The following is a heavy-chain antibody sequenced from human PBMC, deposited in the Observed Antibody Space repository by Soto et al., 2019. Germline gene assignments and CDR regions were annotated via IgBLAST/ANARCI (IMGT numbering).Heavy chain of an antibody. CDR3: ARDIAVAGGANWFDP. D-gene: IGHD6-19*01. V-gene: IGHV1-18*04. Sequence: PSVKVSCKASGYTFTSYGISWVRQAPGQGLEWMGWISAYNGNTNYAQKLQGRVTMTTDTSTSTAYMELRSLRSDDTAVYYCARDIAVAGGANWFDPWGQGTLVTVSS. J-gene: IGHJ5*02. CDR1: GYTFTSYG. CDR2: ISAYNGNT.